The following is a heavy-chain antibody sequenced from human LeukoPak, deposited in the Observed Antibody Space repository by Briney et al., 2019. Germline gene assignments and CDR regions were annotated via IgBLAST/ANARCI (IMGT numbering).Heavy chain of an antibody. J-gene: IGHJ4*02. CDR2: INPSGGST. D-gene: IGHD3-22*01. Sequence: ASVKVSCKASGYTFTSYYMHWVRQAPGQGLEWMGIINPSGGSTSYAQKFQGRVTMTRDTSTSTVYMELNSLRSEDTAVYYCARGGVYDSSGSQGGDYWGQGTLVTVSS. CDR3: ARGGVYDSSGSQGGDY. V-gene: IGHV1-46*01. CDR1: GYTFTSYY.